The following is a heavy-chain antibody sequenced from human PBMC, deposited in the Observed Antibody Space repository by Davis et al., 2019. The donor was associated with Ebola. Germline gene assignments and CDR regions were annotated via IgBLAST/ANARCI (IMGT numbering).Heavy chain of an antibody. D-gene: IGHD6-19*01. CDR1: GGSFSGYY. V-gene: IGHV4-34*01. CDR2: INHSGST. Sequence: SETLSLTCAVYGGSFSGYYWSWIRQPPGKGLEWIGEINHSGSTNYNPSLKSRVTISVDTSKNQFSLKLSSVTAADTAVYYCARARSGWDEIDAFDIWGQGTMVTVSS. CDR3: ARARSGWDEIDAFDI. J-gene: IGHJ3*02.